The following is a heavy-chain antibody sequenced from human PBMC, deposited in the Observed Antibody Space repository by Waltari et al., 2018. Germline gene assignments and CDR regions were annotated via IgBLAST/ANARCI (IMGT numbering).Heavy chain of an antibody. CDR3: ASTQDIVVVVAAPLFDY. V-gene: IGHV4-38-2*01. CDR2: IYHSGST. Sequence: QVQLQESGPGLVKPSETLSLTCAVSGYSISSGYYCGWIRQPPGKGLEWIGSIYHSGSTYYNPSLKSRVTISVDTSKNQFSLKLSSVTAADTAVYYCASTQDIVVVVAAPLFDYWGQGTLVTVSS. D-gene: IGHD2-15*01. CDR1: GYSISSGYY. J-gene: IGHJ4*02.